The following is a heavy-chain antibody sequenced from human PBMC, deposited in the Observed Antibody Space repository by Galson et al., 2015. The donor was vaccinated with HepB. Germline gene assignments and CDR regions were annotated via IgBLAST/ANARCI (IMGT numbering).Heavy chain of an antibody. D-gene: IGHD2-2*01. CDR2: IKQDGSEK. V-gene: IGHV3-7*01. CDR3: AREAYCSSTSCFPVEDYYYYYGMDV. CDR1: GFTFSSYW. J-gene: IGHJ6*02. Sequence: SLRLSCAASGFTFSSYWMSWVRQAPGKGLEWVANIKQDGSEKYYVDSVKGRFTISRDNAKNSLYLQMNSLRAEDTAVYYCAREAYCSSTSCFPVEDYYYYYGMDVWGQGTTVTVSS.